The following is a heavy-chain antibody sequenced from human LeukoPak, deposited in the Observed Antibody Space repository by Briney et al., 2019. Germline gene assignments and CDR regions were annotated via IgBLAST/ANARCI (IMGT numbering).Heavy chain of an antibody. V-gene: IGHV3-49*04. Sequence: PGGSLRLSCTTSGFAFDDFAMSWVRQPAGKGLEWVGFIRRRAYGGAAEYAASVKGRFIISRDDSKGIAYLHMNSLKTEDTAVYYCSRNGLVDFDYWGQGSRVIVSP. CDR3: SRNGLVDFDY. J-gene: IGHJ4*02. CDR1: GFAFDDFA. CDR2: IRRRAYGGAA.